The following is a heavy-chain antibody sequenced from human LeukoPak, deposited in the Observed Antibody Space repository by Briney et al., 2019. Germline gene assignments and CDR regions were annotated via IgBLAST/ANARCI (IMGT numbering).Heavy chain of an antibody. J-gene: IGHJ5*02. Sequence: GGSLRLSCAAAGFDLSTYEMNWVRQAPGKGLEWIADITISGHTKNYADSVKGRFTISRDNARTSLYLQMNSLRVEDTGVYYCARGDPHADLWGQGTLVTVSS. CDR3: ARGDPHADL. CDR2: ITISGHTK. CDR1: GFDLSTYE. V-gene: IGHV3-48*03.